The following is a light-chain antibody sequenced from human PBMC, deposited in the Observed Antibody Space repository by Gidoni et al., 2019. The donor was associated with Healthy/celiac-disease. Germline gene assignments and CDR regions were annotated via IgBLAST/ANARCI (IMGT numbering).Light chain of an antibody. CDR3: QQSYSTPGFT. Sequence: DIQMTQSPSSLSASVGDRVTITCRASQSISSYLNWYQQKPGKAPKLLIYAASSLQSGVPSRFSGSGSGTDFTLTISSLQPEDFATYYCQQSYSTPGFTFGPGTKMDIK. CDR1: QSISSY. J-gene: IGKJ3*01. CDR2: AAS. V-gene: IGKV1-39*01.